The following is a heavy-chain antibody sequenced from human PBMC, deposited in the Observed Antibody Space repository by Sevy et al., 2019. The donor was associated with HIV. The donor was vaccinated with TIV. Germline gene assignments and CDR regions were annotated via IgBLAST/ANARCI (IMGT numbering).Heavy chain of an antibody. J-gene: IGHJ6*02. Sequence: GASLRLSCAASGFTFSYAWMSWVRQAPGKGLEWVGRIKAKSDGGTIDYAAPVKGRFTISRDDSKNTLYLQMNSLKTEDTGIYYCNTDPIIVLLVTDGMDVWGQGTTVTVSS. CDR3: NTDPIIVLLVTDGMDV. D-gene: IGHD2-8*02. CDR1: GFTFSYAW. V-gene: IGHV3-15*01. CDR2: IKAKSDGGTI.